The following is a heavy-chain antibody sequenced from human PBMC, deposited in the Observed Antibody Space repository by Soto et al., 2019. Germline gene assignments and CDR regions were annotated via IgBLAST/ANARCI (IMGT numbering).Heavy chain of an antibody. CDR2: MNPNSGNT. V-gene: IGHV1-8*01. J-gene: IGHJ6*03. Sequence: ASVKVSCKASGYTFTSYDINWVRQATGQGLEWMGWMNPNSGNTGYAQKFQGRVTMTRNTSISTAYMELSSLRSEDTAVYYCARRGGYYYYYYYMDVWGKGTTVTVSS. D-gene: IGHD2-15*01. CDR1: GYTFTSYD. CDR3: ARRGGYYYYYYYMDV.